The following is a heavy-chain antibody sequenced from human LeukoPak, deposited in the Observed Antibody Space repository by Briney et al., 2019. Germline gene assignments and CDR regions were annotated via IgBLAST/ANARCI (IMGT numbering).Heavy chain of an antibody. Sequence: SETLSLTCTVSGGSISSSTYYWGWIRQPPGKGLEWIGNIYYRGSSYYNPSLKSRVSISVDTSKNRFSLKLNSVTAADTAVYYCARHNAGTGDFDYWGQGTLVTVSS. D-gene: IGHD1-1*01. J-gene: IGHJ4*02. V-gene: IGHV4-39*01. CDR2: IYYRGSS. CDR3: ARHNAGTGDFDY. CDR1: GGSISSSTYY.